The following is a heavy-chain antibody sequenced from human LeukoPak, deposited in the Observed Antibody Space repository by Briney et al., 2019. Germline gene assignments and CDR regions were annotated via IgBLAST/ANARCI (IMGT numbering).Heavy chain of an antibody. Sequence: GGSLRLSCVASGFTFSTYWITWVRQAPGKGLEWVANIKQDGSEKYYVDSVKGRFTISRDNAKNSLYLQMNSLRAEDTAVYYCARDGWTRANYYDSSGYQRWFDPWGQGTLVTVSS. V-gene: IGHV3-7*01. D-gene: IGHD3-22*01. CDR2: IKQDGSEK. CDR3: ARDGWTRANYYDSSGYQRWFDP. CDR1: GFTFSTYW. J-gene: IGHJ5*02.